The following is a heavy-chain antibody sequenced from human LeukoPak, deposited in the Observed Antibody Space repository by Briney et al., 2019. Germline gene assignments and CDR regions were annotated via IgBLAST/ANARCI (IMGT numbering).Heavy chain of an antibody. J-gene: IGHJ3*02. D-gene: IGHD6-6*01. CDR2: IFPGDSDT. CDR3: ARMYGSSSGNVFDI. Sequence: GESLKISCKGSGYSFANYWIGWVRQMPGKGLESMGIIFPGDSDTRYSPSFQGQVTISADKSVSTASLQWSGLRASDTAMYYCARMYGSSSGNVFDIWGQGTMVTVSS. V-gene: IGHV5-51*01. CDR1: GYSFANYW.